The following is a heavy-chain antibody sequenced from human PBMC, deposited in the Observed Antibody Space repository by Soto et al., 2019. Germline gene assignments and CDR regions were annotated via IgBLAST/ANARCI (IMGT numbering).Heavy chain of an antibody. CDR3: ARCSSGSWVNWFDP. CDR2: IIPSFGTA. J-gene: IGHJ5*02. Sequence: QVQLVQSGAEVKKPGSSVKVSCKASGGTFSSYAISWVRQAPGQGLEWMGGIIPSFGTANYAQKFQGRVTITADESTGTAYMESGSMRAEDTAVYYCARCSSGSWVNWFDPWGQGTLVTVSS. CDR1: GGTFSSYA. D-gene: IGHD6-19*01. V-gene: IGHV1-69*01.